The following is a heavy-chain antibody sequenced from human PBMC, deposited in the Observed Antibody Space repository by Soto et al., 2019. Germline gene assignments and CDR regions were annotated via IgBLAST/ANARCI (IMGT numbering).Heavy chain of an antibody. CDR1: GYTFTSYD. V-gene: IGHV1-8*01. Sequence: QVQLVQSGAEVKKPGASVKVSCKASGYTFTSYDINWVRQATGQGLEWMGWMNPNSGNTGYAQKFQGRVTKNRHNSLSTAYMELSSLRSEDTAGYFCAGDAAALGDDYWGQGTLVPVSA. CDR3: AGDAAALGDDY. D-gene: IGHD3-16*01. CDR2: MNPNSGNT. J-gene: IGHJ4*02.